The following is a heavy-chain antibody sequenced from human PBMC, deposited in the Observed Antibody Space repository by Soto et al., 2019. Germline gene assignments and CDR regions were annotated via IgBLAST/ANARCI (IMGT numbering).Heavy chain of an antibody. CDR1: GGTFSSYA. CDR3: ERVVGVTVTTYYGMDV. D-gene: IGHD4-17*01. J-gene: IGHJ6*02. CDR2: IIPIFGTA. Sequence: QVQLVQSGAEVKKPGSSVKVSCKASGGTFSSYAISWVRQAPGQGLEWMGGIIPIFGTANYAQKFQGRVTITADESTSTAYMELSSLRSEDTAVYYCERVVGVTVTTYYGMDVWGQGTTVTVSS. V-gene: IGHV1-69*01.